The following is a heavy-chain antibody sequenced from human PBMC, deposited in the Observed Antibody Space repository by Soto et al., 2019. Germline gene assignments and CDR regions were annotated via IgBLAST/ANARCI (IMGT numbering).Heavy chain of an antibody. V-gene: IGHV1-46*01. CDR2: INPHGGST. CDR1: RDTFTSYY. D-gene: IGHD5-12*01. CDR3: ARSSGGNFGIIIEATNWFPX. J-gene: IGHJ5*02. Sequence: ASVKVSCKAPRDTFTSYYINWVRQAPGQGLEWMGVINPHGGSTAYARKFKGRVTLTRDTSASTVYMEVSSLTSEDTAMYYCARSSGGNFGIIIEATNWFPXWGQGTLVTVSX.